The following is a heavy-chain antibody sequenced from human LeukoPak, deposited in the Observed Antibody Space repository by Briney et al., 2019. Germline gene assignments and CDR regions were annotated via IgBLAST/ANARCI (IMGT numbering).Heavy chain of an antibody. J-gene: IGHJ4*02. Sequence: SETLSLTCTVSGGSISSGDYYWSWIRQPPGKGLEWIGYIYYSGSTYYIPSLKSRVTISVDTSKNQFSLKLSSVTAADTAVYYCARVRGGDKPFDYWGQGTLVTVSS. D-gene: IGHD2-21*02. CDR1: GGSISSGDYY. V-gene: IGHV4-30-4*01. CDR2: IYYSGST. CDR3: ARVRGGDKPFDY.